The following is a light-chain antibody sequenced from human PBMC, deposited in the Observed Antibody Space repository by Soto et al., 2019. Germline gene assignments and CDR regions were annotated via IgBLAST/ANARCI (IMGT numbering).Light chain of an antibody. V-gene: IGKV1-33*01. CDR2: DAS. Sequence: DIQMTQSPSSLSASVGDRVTITCQASQDISNYLNWYQQKPGKAPKLLIYDASNLETGVPSRFSGSGSGTDFTFTISSLQPEDIATYYCQQYDNRPLTFGGGTKMEIK. J-gene: IGKJ4*01. CDR3: QQYDNRPLT. CDR1: QDISNY.